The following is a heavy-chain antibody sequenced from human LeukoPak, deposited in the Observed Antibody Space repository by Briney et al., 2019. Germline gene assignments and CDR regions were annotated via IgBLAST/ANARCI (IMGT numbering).Heavy chain of an antibody. CDR1: GFTFSSYW. V-gene: IGHV3-74*01. D-gene: IGHD2/OR15-2a*01. CDR3: ANSRG. CDR2: INSDGSTT. J-gene: IGHJ4*02. Sequence: GGSLRRSCAASGFTFSSYWMHWVRQAPGKGLVWVSRINSDGSTTSYADSVKGRFTIPRDNAKNTLYLQMNSLRVEDTAVYYCANSRGWGQGTLVTVSS.